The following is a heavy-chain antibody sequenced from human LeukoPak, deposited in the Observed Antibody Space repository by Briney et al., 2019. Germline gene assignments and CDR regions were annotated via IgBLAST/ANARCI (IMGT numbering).Heavy chain of an antibody. CDR3: AKDRGGVSSRGNWFDP. J-gene: IGHJ5*02. CDR2: ISYDGSNK. CDR1: GFTFMSYG. V-gene: IGHV3-30*18. Sequence: GGSLRLSCAASGFTFMSYGMHWVRQAPGKGLEWVAVISYDGSNKYYADSVKGRFTISRDNSKNTLYLQMNSLRAEDTAVYYCAKDRGGVSSRGNWFDPWGQGTLVTVSS. D-gene: IGHD2-2*01.